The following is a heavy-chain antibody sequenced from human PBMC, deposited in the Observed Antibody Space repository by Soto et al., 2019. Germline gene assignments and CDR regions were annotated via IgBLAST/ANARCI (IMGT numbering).Heavy chain of an antibody. CDR1: GLTLSGYA. D-gene: IGHD6-6*01. J-gene: IGHJ6*03. CDR3: ARRARPDFYYMDV. CDR2: ISSNGVGT. V-gene: IGHV3-64*01. Sequence: EVQLVESGGGLAQPGGSLRLSCAASGLTLSGYAMDWVRQAPGKGLEYVSGISSNGVGTYSANSVQGRFTISRDNSKNTVYLQMGSLRPEDMAVYYCARRARPDFYYMDVWGKGTTVTVSS.